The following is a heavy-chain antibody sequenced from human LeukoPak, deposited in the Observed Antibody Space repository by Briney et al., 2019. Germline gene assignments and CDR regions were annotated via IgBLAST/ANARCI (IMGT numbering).Heavy chain of an antibody. D-gene: IGHD3-22*01. J-gene: IGHJ4*02. CDR3: ARGDILEYYYDSSGYFDLDY. CDR2: MNPNSGNT. Sequence: ASVKVSCKASGYTFTSYAVHWVRQAPGQRLEWMGWMNPNSGNTGYAQKFQGRVTMTRNTSISTAYMELSSLRSEDTAVYYCARGDILEYYYDSSGYFDLDYWGQGTLVTVSS. V-gene: IGHV1-8*01. CDR1: GYTFTSYA.